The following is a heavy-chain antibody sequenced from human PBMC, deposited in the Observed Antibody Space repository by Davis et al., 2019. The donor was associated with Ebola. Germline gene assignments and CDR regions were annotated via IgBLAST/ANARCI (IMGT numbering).Heavy chain of an antibody. CDR3: ARADQRGYYFYGMDV. J-gene: IGHJ6*02. D-gene: IGHD2-2*01. CDR1: GFTFREYY. CDR2: ISSSGITT. V-gene: IGHV3-11*04. Sequence: PGGSLRLSCAASGFTFREYYMSWIRQAPGKGLEWVSHISSSGITTYYADSVKGRFTFSRDNAKNSLYLQMKSLRAEDTAVYYCARADQRGYYFYGMDVWGQGTTVTVSS.